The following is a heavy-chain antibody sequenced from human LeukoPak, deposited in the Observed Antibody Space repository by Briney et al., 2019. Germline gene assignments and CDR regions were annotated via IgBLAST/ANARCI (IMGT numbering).Heavy chain of an antibody. CDR3: ARVNGPNSGYFYTLDF. CDR2: TWSDGSTK. Sequence: PGGSLRLSCATSGFTFSTFAMYWVRQAPGKGLEWVAVTWSDGSTKYYADSVKGRFTISRDDSDNTLYLQMNSLRAEDTAIYYCARVNGPNSGYFYTLDFWGQGTLVTVSS. D-gene: IGHD3-22*01. J-gene: IGHJ4*02. CDR1: GFTFSTFA. V-gene: IGHV3-33*01.